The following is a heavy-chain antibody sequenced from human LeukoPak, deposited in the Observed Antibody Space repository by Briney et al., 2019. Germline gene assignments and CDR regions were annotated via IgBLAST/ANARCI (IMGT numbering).Heavy chain of an antibody. CDR2: IYHSGST. CDR3: AREVVVVDENWFDP. J-gene: IGHJ5*02. V-gene: IGHV4-30-2*01. CDR1: GGSISSGGYS. D-gene: IGHD3-22*01. Sequence: PSETLSLTCAASGGSISSGGYSWSWIRQPPGKGLEWIGYIYHSGSTYYNPSLKSRVTISVDRSKNQFSLKLSSVTAADTAVYYCAREVVVVDENWFDPWGQGTLVTVSS.